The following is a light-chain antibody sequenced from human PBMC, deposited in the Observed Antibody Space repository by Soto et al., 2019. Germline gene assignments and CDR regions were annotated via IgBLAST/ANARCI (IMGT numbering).Light chain of an antibody. J-gene: IGKJ1*01. V-gene: IGKV3-15*01. CDR2: RAS. Sequence: DILMTQAPATLSVSPGERATLACTASHYIYSNVAWFQQRPGQAPRLLIYRASTRATGTPARFSGSGSGTEFTLTITSLQSQDFALYYCHQYHNLWTFGQGTKVDIK. CDR1: HYIYSN. CDR3: HQYHNLWT.